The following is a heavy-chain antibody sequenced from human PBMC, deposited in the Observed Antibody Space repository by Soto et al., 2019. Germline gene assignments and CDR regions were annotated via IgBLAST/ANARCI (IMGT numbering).Heavy chain of an antibody. CDR1: GYTFFTYD. Sequence: QVRLVQSGVEVKTPGASVKVSCQASGYTFFTYDISWVRQAPGHGLEWMGWISTYSGDTKYAQKCQGIVTMTPDTSTTTAYLELSSLRSNATAVYYCATHHRPQTSANWFHPRGQGTLVTVSS. CDR2: ISTYSGDT. CDR3: ATHHRPQTSANWFHP. J-gene: IGHJ5*02. V-gene: IGHV1-18*01. D-gene: IGHD6-25*01.